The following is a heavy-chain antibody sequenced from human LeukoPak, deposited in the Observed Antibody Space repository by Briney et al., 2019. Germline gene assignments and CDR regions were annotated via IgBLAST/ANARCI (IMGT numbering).Heavy chain of an antibody. J-gene: IGHJ4*02. CDR1: GFSFSSHG. D-gene: IGHD5-12*01. CDR2: IYSDFRT. Sequence: GGTLRLSCAGSGFSFSSHGMNWVRQAPGKGLEWASVIYSDFRTYYADSVKGRFIISKDTSKNTLYLQMNNLRADDTAVYYCARESGYAVGDFWGQGTLVTVSS. CDR3: ARESGYAVGDF. V-gene: IGHV3-53*01.